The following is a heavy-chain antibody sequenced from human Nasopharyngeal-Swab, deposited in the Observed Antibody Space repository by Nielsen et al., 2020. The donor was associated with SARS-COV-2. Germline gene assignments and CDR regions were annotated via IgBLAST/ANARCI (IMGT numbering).Heavy chain of an antibody. CDR3: ARFSRCDDDCPSDY. D-gene: IGHD2-21*02. CDR1: GFTFSDYA. V-gene: IGHV3-23*01. J-gene: IGHJ4*02. CDR2: IASRGDRT. Sequence: GGFLRLSCTPSGFTFSDYAMNWVRLAPGKGLEWVASIASRGDRTYYGDSVKGRFTIFRENYKNTLYLQLNSLRAEDTARYYCARFSRCDDDCPSDYWGQGTLVTVSS.